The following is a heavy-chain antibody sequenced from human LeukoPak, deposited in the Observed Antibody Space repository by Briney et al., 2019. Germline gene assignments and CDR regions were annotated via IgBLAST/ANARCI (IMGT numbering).Heavy chain of an antibody. Sequence: PSETLSLTCTVSGGSISSSSYYWGWIRQPPGKGLEWIGSIYYSGSTYYNPSLKSRVTISVDTSENQFSLKLSSVTAADTAVYYCARDVDGGMDVWGKGTTVTVSS. D-gene: IGHD5-24*01. CDR3: ARDVDGGMDV. V-gene: IGHV4-39*07. CDR2: IYYSGST. J-gene: IGHJ6*03. CDR1: GGSISSSSYY.